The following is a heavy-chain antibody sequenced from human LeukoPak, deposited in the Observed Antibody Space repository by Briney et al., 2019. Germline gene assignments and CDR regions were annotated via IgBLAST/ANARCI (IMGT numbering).Heavy chain of an antibody. CDR2: INHSGST. V-gene: IGHV4-34*01. D-gene: IGHD3-10*01. J-gene: IGHJ6*03. CDR1: GGSFSGYY. CDR3: ARVVLGGAALWFGELSNYYYYMDV. Sequence: SETLSLTCAVYGGSFSGYYWSWIRQPPGKGLEWIGEINHSGSTNYNPSLKSRVTISVDTSKNQFSLKLSSVTAADTAVYYCARVVLGGAALWFGELSNYYYYMDVWGKGTTVTISS.